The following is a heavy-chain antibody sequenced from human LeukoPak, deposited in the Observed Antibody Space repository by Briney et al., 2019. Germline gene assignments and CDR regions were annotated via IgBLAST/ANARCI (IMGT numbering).Heavy chain of an antibody. J-gene: IGHJ3*02. D-gene: IGHD2-21*01. V-gene: IGHV3-23*01. Sequence: GGSLRLSCVASGFTFSSYWMTWVRQAPGKGLEWVSAISGSGGSTYYADSVKGRFTISRDNSKNTLYLQMDSLRAEDTAVYYCAKDHMWPGAFDIWGQGTMVTVSS. CDR2: ISGSGGST. CDR3: AKDHMWPGAFDI. CDR1: GFTFSSYW.